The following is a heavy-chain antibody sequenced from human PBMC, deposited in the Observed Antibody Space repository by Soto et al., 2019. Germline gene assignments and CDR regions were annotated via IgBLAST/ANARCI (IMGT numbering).Heavy chain of an antibody. Sequence: LRLSCAASGFSFSTYWMSWVRRSPGKGLEWVALINGDGSAKNYLDSVEGRLTVSRDNAKNSLYLQMNSLRVDDTAVYYCARDPGYGALDYWGQGTLVTVSS. CDR3: ARDPGYGALDY. J-gene: IGHJ4*02. V-gene: IGHV3-7*01. CDR1: GFSFSTYW. D-gene: IGHD4-17*01. CDR2: INGDGSAK.